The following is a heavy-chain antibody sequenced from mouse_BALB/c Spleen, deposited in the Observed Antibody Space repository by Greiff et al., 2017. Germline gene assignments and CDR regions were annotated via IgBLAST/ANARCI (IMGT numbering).Heavy chain of an antibody. CDR3: ALLRFAY. D-gene: IGHD2-10*01. Sequence: VKLVESGAELVRPGVSVKISCKGSGYTFTDYAMHWVKQSHAKSLEWIGVISTYYGDASYNQKFKGKATMTVDKSSSTAYMELARLTSEDSAIYYCALLRFAYWGQGTLVTVSA. CDR1: GYTFTDYA. V-gene: IGHV1S137*01. J-gene: IGHJ3*01. CDR2: ISTYYGDA.